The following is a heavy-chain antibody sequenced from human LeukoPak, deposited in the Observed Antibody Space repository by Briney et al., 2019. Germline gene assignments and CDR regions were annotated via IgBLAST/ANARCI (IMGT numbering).Heavy chain of an antibody. J-gene: IGHJ6*03. CDR3: ARVRCSGGSCPYYYYYYYMDV. CDR2: IHYSGST. CDR1: GGSISSYY. V-gene: IGHV4-59*12. D-gene: IGHD2-15*01. Sequence: SETLSLTCSVSGGSISSYYWSWIRQPPEKGLEWIGYIHYSGSTSYNPSLKSRVTMSVDTSKNQFSLKLRFVTAADTAVYYCARVRCSGGSCPYYYYYYYMDVWGKGTTVTVSS.